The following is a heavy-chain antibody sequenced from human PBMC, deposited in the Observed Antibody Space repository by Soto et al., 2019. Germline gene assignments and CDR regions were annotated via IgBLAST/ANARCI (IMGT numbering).Heavy chain of an antibody. J-gene: IGHJ6*02. CDR3: ARHLTYCSAGSCYSDFPYYGMDV. CDR2: IFYSGST. Sequence: QLQLQESGPGLVKPSETLSLTCTVSGGSISSSSYYWGWIRQPPGKGLEWIGSIFYSGSTYYNPSLKRRVTISVDTSKNTFSLKLSSVTAADTAVYYCARHLTYCSAGSCYSDFPYYGMDVWGQGTTVTVSS. V-gene: IGHV4-39*01. CDR1: GGSISSSSYY. D-gene: IGHD2-15*01.